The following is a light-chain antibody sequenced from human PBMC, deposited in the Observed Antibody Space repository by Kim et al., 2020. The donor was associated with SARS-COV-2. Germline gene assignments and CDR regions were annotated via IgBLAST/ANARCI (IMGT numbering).Light chain of an antibody. V-gene: IGLV4-69*01. CDR1: SGHSSYA. CDR3: QTWGTGIHWV. Sequence: SVKLSCTLSSGHSSYAIAWHQQQPEKGPRYLMKLNSDGSHSKGDGIPDRFSGSSSGAERYLTISSLQSEDEADYYCQTWGTGIHWVFGGGTQLTVL. J-gene: IGLJ3*02. CDR2: LNSDGSH.